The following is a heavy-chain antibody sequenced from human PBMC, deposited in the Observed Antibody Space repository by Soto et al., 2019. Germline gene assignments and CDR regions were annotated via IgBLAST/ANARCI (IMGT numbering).Heavy chain of an antibody. CDR3: ARDRGPIAAAGLYYFDS. V-gene: IGHV1-3*01. CDR2: INAGNGNT. D-gene: IGHD6-13*01. J-gene: IGHJ4*02. Sequence: ASVKVSCKASGYTFTSYAMHWVRQAPGQRLEWMGWINAGNGNTKYSQKFQGRVTITRDTSASTAYMELSSLRSEDTAVYYCARDRGPIAAAGLYYFDSWGKGTLVTVSS. CDR1: GYTFTSYA.